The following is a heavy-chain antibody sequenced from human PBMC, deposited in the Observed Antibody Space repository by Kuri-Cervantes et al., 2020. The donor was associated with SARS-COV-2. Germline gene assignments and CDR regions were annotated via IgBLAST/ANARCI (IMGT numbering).Heavy chain of an antibody. V-gene: IGHV4-59*08. D-gene: IGHD6-6*01. CDR2: IYYSGST. CDR1: GGSISSYY. Sequence: SETLSLTCTVSGGSISSYYWSWIRQPPGKGLEWIGYIYYSGSTYYNPSLKSRVTISVDTSKNQFSLKLSSVTAADTAVYYCARGVPGYWGQGSLVTVSS. J-gene: IGHJ4*02. CDR3: ARGVPGY.